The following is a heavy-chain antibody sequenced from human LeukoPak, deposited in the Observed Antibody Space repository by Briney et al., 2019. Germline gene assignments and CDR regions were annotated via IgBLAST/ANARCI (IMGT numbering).Heavy chain of an antibody. CDR3: ARDRTRTGYSSGWYHDY. CDR1: GYTFTGYY. Sequence: ASVKVTCKASGYTFTGYYMHWVRQAPGQGLEWMGWINPNSGGTNYAQKFQGRVTMTRDTSISTAYMELSRLRSDDTAVYYCARDRTRTGYSSGWYHDYWGQGTLVTVSS. CDR2: INPNSGGT. D-gene: IGHD6-19*01. J-gene: IGHJ4*02. V-gene: IGHV1-2*02.